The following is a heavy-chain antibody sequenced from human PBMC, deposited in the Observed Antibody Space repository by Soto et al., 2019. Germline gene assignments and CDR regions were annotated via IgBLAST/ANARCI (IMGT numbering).Heavy chain of an antibody. CDR3: AKPLRFLEWLNYFDY. V-gene: IGHV3-23*01. J-gene: IGHJ4*02. CDR2: ISGSGGST. CDR1: GFTFSSYA. Sequence: GGSLRLSCAASGFTFSSYAMSWVRQAPGKGLEWVSAISGSGGSTYYADSVKGRFTISRDNSKNTLYLQMNSLRAEDTAVYYCAKPLRFLEWLNYFDYWGQGTLVTVSS. D-gene: IGHD3-3*01.